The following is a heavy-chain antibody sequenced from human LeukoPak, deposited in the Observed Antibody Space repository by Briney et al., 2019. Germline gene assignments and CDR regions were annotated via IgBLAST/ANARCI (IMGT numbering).Heavy chain of an antibody. Sequence: PGGSLRLSCAASGFTFSSYGMHWVRQAPGKGLEWVALISFDGSSQYYADSVKGRFTISRDNSKNTLYLQMNSLRAEDTAVYYCAKPPEVGATVGYFDHWGQGTLVTVSS. D-gene: IGHD1-26*01. V-gene: IGHV3-30*18. CDR1: GFTFSSYG. CDR3: AKPPEVGATVGYFDH. J-gene: IGHJ4*02. CDR2: ISFDGSSQ.